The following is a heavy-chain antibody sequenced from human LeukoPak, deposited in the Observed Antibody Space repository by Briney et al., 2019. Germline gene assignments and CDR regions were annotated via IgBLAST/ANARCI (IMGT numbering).Heavy chain of an antibody. V-gene: IGHV1-2*02. CDR3: ATRDVVVAATEHDY. CDR1: GYTFTGYY. J-gene: IGHJ4*02. CDR2: INPNSGGT. Sequence: ASVKVSCKASGYTFTGYYMHWVRQAPGQGLGWMGWINPNSGGTNYAQKFQVRVTMTRDTSISTAYMELSRLRSDDTAVYYCATRDVVVAATEHDYWGQGTLVTVSS. D-gene: IGHD2-15*01.